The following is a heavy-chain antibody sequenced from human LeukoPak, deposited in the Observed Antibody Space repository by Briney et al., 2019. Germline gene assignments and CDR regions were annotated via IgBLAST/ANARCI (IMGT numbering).Heavy chain of an antibody. CDR2: ISYDGSNK. V-gene: IGHV3-30-3*01. CDR3: ARYAPDYYYYYGMDV. CDR1: GFTFSSYA. J-gene: IGHJ6*02. Sequence: PGGSLRLSCAASGFTFSSYAMHWVRQAPGKGLEWVAVISYDGSNKYYADSAKGRFTISRDNSKNTLYLQMNSLRAEDTAVYYCARYAPDYYYYYGMDVWGQGTTVTVSS.